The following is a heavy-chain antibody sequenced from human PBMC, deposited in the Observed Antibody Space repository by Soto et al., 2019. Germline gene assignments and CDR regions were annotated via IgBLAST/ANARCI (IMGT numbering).Heavy chain of an antibody. J-gene: IGHJ4*01. V-gene: IGHV3-30*04. Sequence: GWSLRRSCAASGFTFSRFSMHWVRQAPGKGLEWVAVISYDGTDKYSADSVKGRFTISRDNSENMEYLQMSSLRAEDTAVYYCAKAHILGPTQEYLDSWG. CDR1: GFTFSRFS. D-gene: IGHD1-26*01. CDR2: ISYDGTDK. CDR3: AKAHILGPTQEYLDS.